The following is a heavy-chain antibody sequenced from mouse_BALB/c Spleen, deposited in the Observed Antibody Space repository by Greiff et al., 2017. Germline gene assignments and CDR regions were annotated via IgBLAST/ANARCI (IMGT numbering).Heavy chain of an antibody. J-gene: IGHJ2*01. Sequence: LQQPGSELVRPGASVKLSCKASGYTFTSYWMHWVKQRHGQGLEWIGNIYPGSGSTNYDEKFKSKGTLTVDTSSSTAYMHLSSLTSEDSAVYYCTRSVRGYYFDYWGQGTTLTVSA. CDR2: IYPGSGST. CDR1: GYTFTSYW. V-gene: IGHV1S22*01. CDR3: TRSVRGYYFDY. D-gene: IGHD2-14*01.